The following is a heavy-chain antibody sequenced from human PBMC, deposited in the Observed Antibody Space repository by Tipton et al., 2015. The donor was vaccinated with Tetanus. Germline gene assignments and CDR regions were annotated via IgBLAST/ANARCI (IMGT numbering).Heavy chain of an antibody. D-gene: IGHD3-9*01. V-gene: IGHV4-59*02. CDR3: ARSQRVEDDAGGLDFLTGFYGDYWFDL. CDR2: IYKTGDT. CDR1: GGSVSRSF. J-gene: IGHJ5*02. Sequence: TLSLTCTVSGGSVSRSFWGWIRQAPGKGLEWIGNIYKTGDTNYNPSLKSRVTMSVNTFKNQFSLRLSSVTAADTALYYCARSQRVEDDAGGLDFLTGFYGDYWFDLWGRGIPVTVSS.